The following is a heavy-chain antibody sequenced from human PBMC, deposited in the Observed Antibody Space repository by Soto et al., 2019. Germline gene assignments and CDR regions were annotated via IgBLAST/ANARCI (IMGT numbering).Heavy chain of an antibody. CDR2: IYWDDDK. CDR1: GFSLSTSGVG. J-gene: IGHJ6*02. D-gene: IGHD2-15*01. Sequence: QITLKESGPTLVKPTQTLTLTCTFSGFSLSTSGVGVAWIRQPPGKALEWLALIYWDDDKRYRPSLETRLTITKDTSKKQLVLTMTNMDSVDIATYYCAYLPCSGGSCYWFSYSGMDVWGRGTTVTVSS. CDR3: AYLPCSGGSCYWFSYSGMDV. V-gene: IGHV2-5*02.